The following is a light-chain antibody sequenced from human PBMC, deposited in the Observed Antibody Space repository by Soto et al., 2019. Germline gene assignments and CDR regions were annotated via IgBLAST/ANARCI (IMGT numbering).Light chain of an antibody. V-gene: IGKV3-15*01. CDR3: QQYNNWPRT. J-gene: IGKJ1*01. CDR1: QSVSSN. Sequence: EIVMTQSPATLSVSPGERATLSCRASQSVSSNLAWYQQKPGQAPRLLIYGASTRATGIPARFSGSGSGTEFTLTISSLQSEDFAVYYCQQYNNWPRTFRQGTKVDI. CDR2: GAS.